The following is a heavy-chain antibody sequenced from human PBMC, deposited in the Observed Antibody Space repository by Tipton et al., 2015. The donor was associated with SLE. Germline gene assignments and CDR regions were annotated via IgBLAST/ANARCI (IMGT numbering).Heavy chain of an antibody. D-gene: IGHD6-13*01. CDR3: ARAYTSSGEDEYFDF. J-gene: IGHJ4*02. CDR1: GHTFTSYI. Sequence: QVQLVQSGAEVKKPGASVKVSCKASGHTFTSYITTWVRQAPGQGLEWMGWISAYNGDTNYAQKLQGRVTMTTDTSTSTAYMELRSLRSDDTAVYYCARAYTSSGEDEYFDFWGQGTRVTVSS. V-gene: IGHV1-18*01. CDR2: ISAYNGDT.